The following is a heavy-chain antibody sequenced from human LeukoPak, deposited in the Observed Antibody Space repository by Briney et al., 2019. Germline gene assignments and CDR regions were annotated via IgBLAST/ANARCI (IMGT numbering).Heavy chain of an antibody. CDR2: ISYDGSNK. J-gene: IGHJ6*03. CDR1: GFTFSSYA. CDR3: VKVYYYMDV. V-gene: IGHV3-30*04. Sequence: PGRSLRLSCAASGFTFSSYAMHWVRQAPGKGLEWVAVISYDGSNKYYADSVKGRFTISRDNSKNTLYLQMNSLRAEDTAVYYCVKVYYYMDVWGKGTTVTVS.